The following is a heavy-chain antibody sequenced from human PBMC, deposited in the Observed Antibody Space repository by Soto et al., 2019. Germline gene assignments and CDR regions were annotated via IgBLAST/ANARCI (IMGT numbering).Heavy chain of an antibody. V-gene: IGHV4-59*12. CDR3: ARDRVLRYFDWFPMGYYGMDV. CDR2: IYYSGST. Sequence: ASETLSLTCTVSGGSIRSYYWSWIRQPPGKGLEWIGNIYYSGSTNYNPSLKSRVTISVDTSKNQFSLKLSSVTAADTAVYYCARDRVLRYFDWFPMGYYGMDVWGQGTTVT. CDR1: GGSIRSYY. D-gene: IGHD3-9*01. J-gene: IGHJ6*02.